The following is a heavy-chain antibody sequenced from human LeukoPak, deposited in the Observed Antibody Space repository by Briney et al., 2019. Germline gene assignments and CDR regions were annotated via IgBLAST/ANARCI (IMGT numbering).Heavy chain of an antibody. J-gene: IGHJ4*02. Sequence: ASVKVSCKASGYTFTGYYIHCVRQAPGQGLEWMVWINPNSGGTNYAQNFQGRVTMTRDTSISTAYMELSRLRSEATAVYYCARDRDGKAVAANRGDYWGQGTLVTVSS. V-gene: IGHV1-2*02. CDR1: GYTFTGYY. D-gene: IGHD6-19*01. CDR3: ARDRDGKAVAANRGDY. CDR2: INPNSGGT.